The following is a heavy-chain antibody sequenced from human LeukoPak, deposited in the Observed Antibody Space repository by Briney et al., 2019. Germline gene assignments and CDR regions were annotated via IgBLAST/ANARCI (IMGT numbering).Heavy chain of an antibody. CDR1: GYSFTSYW. Sequence: GESLKISCKGSGYSFTSYWTGWVRQMPGKGLEWMGIIYPGDSDTRYSPSFQGQVTISADKSISTAYLQWSSLKASDTAMYYCARVIAVAGTDFDYWGQGTLVTVSS. D-gene: IGHD6-19*01. CDR2: IYPGDSDT. V-gene: IGHV5-51*01. J-gene: IGHJ4*02. CDR3: ARVIAVAGTDFDY.